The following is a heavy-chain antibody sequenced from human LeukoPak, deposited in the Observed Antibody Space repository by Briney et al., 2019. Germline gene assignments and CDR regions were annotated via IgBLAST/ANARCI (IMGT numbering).Heavy chain of an antibody. J-gene: IGHJ4*02. CDR1: GFTFSSYG. D-gene: IGHD2-15*01. V-gene: IGHV3-33*01. CDR2: IWYDGSNK. Sequence: PGGSLRLSCAASGFTFSSYGMHWVRQAPGKGLEWVAVIWYDGSNKYYADSVKGRFTTSRDNSKNTLYLQMNSLRAEDTAVYYCARDRGSNDPIDYWGQGTLVTVSS. CDR3: ARDRGSNDPIDY.